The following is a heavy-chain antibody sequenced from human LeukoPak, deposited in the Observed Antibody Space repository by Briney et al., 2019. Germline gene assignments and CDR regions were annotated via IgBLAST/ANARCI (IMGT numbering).Heavy chain of an antibody. J-gene: IGHJ6*03. Sequence: GGSLRLSCAASGFTFSSYAMSWVRQAPGKGLECISGFSGSGGSTYYADSVKGRFTISRDNSKNTLYLQMNSLRAEDTAVYYCANGQQHYYYYYYMDVWGKGTTVTVSS. CDR3: ANGQQHYYYYYYMDV. CDR2: FSGSGGST. V-gene: IGHV3-23*01. CDR1: GFTFSSYA. D-gene: IGHD5-18*01.